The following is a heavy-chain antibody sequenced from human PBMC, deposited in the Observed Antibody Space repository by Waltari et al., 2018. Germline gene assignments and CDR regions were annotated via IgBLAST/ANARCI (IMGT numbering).Heavy chain of an antibody. V-gene: IGHV4-34*01. CDR3: ASLKLYYYDSSGYSGQNFDY. Sequence: QVQLQQWGAGLLKPSETLSLTCAVYGGSFSGYYWSWIRQPPGTGLEWIGEINHSGSTNYNPSLKSRVTISVDTSKNQFSLKLSSVTAADTAVYYCASLKLYYYDSSGYSGQNFDYWGQGTLVTVSS. J-gene: IGHJ4*02. D-gene: IGHD3-22*01. CDR1: GGSFSGYY. CDR2: INHSGST.